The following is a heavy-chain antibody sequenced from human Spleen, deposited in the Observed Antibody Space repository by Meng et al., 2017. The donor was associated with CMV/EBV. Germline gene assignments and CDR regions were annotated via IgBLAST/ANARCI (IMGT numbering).Heavy chain of an antibody. CDR2: MNPNSGNT. D-gene: IGHD3-9*01. CDR1: YTFTSYD. Sequence: YTFTSYDINWVRQATGQGLEWMGWMNPNSGNTGYAQKFQGRVTMTRNTSISTAYMELSSLRSEDTAVYYCARANGYDILTGYSPRGDYSGQGTLVTVSS. CDR3: ARANGYDILTGYSPRGDY. J-gene: IGHJ4*02. V-gene: IGHV1-8*01.